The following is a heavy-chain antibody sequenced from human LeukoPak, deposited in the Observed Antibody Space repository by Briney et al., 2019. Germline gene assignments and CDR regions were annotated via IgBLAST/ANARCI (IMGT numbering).Heavy chain of an antibody. Sequence: GGSLRLSCAASTLSVSYNYMNWVRQAPGKGLEWVSGIRSSGGGTYYADSVKGRFTISRDNSESTLYLQMNSLRAENTAVYYCARDYSGWLQSDAFDIWGQGTMVTVSS. J-gene: IGHJ3*02. CDR3: ARDYSGWLQSDAFDI. V-gene: IGHV3-23*01. CDR1: TLSVSYNY. D-gene: IGHD5-24*01. CDR2: IRSSGGGT.